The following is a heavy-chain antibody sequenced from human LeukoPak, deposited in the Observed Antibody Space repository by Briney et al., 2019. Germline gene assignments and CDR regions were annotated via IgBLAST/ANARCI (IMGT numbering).Heavy chain of an antibody. CDR1: GFTFSSYA. CDR2: ISYDGSNK. V-gene: IGHV3-30*04. D-gene: IGHD3-10*01. J-gene: IGHJ5*02. CDR3: ARDGSGSYFVGENWFDP. Sequence: GRSLRLSCAASGFTFSSYAMHWVRQAPGKGLEWVAVISYDGSNKYYADSVKGRFTISRDNSKNTLYLQMNSLRAEDTAVYYCARDGSGSYFVGENWFDPWGQGTLVTVSS.